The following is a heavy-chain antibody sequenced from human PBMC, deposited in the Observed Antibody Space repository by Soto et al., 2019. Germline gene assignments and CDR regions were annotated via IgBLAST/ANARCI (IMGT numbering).Heavy chain of an antibody. Sequence: QVQLVQSGAEVKKPGSSVKVSCKASGGTFNNYAISWVRQAPGQGLEWMGGIIPIIGTADYAHKFQGRLAISADESKGTTFMELSSMRSEETDLYYCARGGVDVVATSAFDYWGKGTLVTVSS. CDR1: GGTFNNYA. CDR2: IIPIIGTA. D-gene: IGHD5-12*01. J-gene: IGHJ4*02. V-gene: IGHV1-69*01. CDR3: ARGGVDVVATSAFDY.